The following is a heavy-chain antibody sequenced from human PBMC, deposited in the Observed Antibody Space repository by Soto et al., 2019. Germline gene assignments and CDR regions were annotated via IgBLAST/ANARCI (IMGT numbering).Heavy chain of an antibody. CDR1: GGSIRNYF. D-gene: IGHD2-21*01. CDR2: IYHSGIT. J-gene: IGHJ5*02. CDR3: APLPPRIVVVFTEMPT. V-gene: IGHV4-4*02. Sequence: PSETLSLTCTVAGGSIRNYFWTWVRQATGKGLQWIGEIYHSGITNYNPSLRSRVSMSVDKSNNAFSLSLTSVTTADTAVYYCAPLPPRIVVVFTEMPTWGQGILVTVSS.